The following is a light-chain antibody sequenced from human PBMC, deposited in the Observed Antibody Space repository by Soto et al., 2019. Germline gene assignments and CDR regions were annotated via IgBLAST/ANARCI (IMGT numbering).Light chain of an antibody. V-gene: IGKV3-15*01. CDR3: QQYSNWPTVS. CDR1: QRIGTA. J-gene: IGKJ4*01. CDR2: HAS. Sequence: EITLTQSPATLSVSPGERASLSCRASQRIGTALAWYQQKPGQTPRLLISHASIGVPGIPARFSGSGSETEFTLTITSLQSEDFAVYYCQQYSNWPTVSFGGGTKVDLK.